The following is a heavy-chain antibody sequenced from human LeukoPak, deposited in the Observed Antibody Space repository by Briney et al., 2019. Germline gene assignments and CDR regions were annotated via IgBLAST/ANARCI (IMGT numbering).Heavy chain of an antibody. J-gene: IGHJ4*02. Sequence: GSLRLSCAASGFTFSDHYMDWVRQAPGKGLEWVSAISGSGGSTYYADSVKGRFTISRDNSKNTLYLQMNSLRAEDTAVYYCAKDRTGGRVAGFDYWGQGTLVTVSS. CDR3: AKDRTGGRVAGFDY. V-gene: IGHV3-23*01. D-gene: IGHD6-19*01. CDR1: GFTFSDHY. CDR2: ISGSGGST.